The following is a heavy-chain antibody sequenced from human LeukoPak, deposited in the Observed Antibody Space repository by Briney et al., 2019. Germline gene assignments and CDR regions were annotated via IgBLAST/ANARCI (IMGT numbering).Heavy chain of an antibody. CDR1: GGTFSSYA. J-gene: IGHJ6*02. CDR2: IIPIFGTA. D-gene: IGHD2-21*02. CDR3: ARDLVTYYYYYGMDV. Sequence: GSSVKVSCKASGGTFSSYAISWVRQAPGQGLERMGGIIPIFGTANYAQKFQGRVTITADESTSTAYMELSSLRSEDTAVYYCARDLVTYYYYYGMDVWGQGTTVTVSS. V-gene: IGHV1-69*01.